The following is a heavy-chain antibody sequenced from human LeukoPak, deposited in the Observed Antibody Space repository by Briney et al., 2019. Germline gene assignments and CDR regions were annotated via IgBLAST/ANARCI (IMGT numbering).Heavy chain of an antibody. CDR3: ARDNGIAVAADY. V-gene: IGHV1-18*04. J-gene: IGHJ4*02. Sequence: ASVKVSCKAYGYTFTRYGLSWVRQAPGQGLEWMGWISADNGNTNYAQKLQGRLTMTTDASTSTAYMQLRSLRSDDTAIYYRARDNGIAVAADYWGQGTLVTVSS. D-gene: IGHD6-19*01. CDR1: GYTFTRYG. CDR2: ISADNGNT.